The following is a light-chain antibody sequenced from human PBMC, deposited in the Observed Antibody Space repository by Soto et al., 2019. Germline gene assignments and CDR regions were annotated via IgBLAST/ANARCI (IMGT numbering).Light chain of an antibody. J-gene: IGKJ2*01. V-gene: IGKV3-15*01. CDR1: QTVSSN. Sequence: EIAMTQSPANLSVSPGERATLSCRASQTVSSNLAWYQQKPGQSPGLLIYGASTRATGIPARFSGSGSGTEFTLTINSLHSEDFAVYYCQQYKNWPHTFGQGTKVDIK. CDR2: GAS. CDR3: QQYKNWPHT.